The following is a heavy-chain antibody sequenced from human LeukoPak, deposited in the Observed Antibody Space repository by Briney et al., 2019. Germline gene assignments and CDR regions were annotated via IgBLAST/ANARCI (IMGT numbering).Heavy chain of an antibody. CDR2: IYTSGST. CDR3: ARDLVGATLPYYYMDV. J-gene: IGHJ6*03. D-gene: IGHD1-26*01. V-gene: IGHV4-4*07. CDR1: GGSISSYY. Sequence: SETLSLTCTVSGGSISSYYWSWIRQPAGKGLEWIGRIYTSGSTNYNPSLKSRVTMSVDTSKNQFSLKLSSVTAADTAVYYCARDLVGATLPYYYMDVWGKGTTVTVSS.